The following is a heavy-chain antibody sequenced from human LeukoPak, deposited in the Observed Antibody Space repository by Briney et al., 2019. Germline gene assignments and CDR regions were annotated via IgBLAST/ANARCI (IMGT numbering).Heavy chain of an antibody. D-gene: IGHD1-1*01. V-gene: IGHV4-61*02. CDR2: IYASGST. J-gene: IGHJ6*03. Sequence: SQTLSLTCTVSGGSLSSGSYYWSWIRQPAGKGLEWIGRIYASGSTNYNPSLKSRVTMSVDTSKNQFSLKLSSVTAADTAVYYCARVQNGYYYYYMDVWGTGTTVTVSS. CDR3: ARVQNGYYYYYMDV. CDR1: GGSLSSGSYY.